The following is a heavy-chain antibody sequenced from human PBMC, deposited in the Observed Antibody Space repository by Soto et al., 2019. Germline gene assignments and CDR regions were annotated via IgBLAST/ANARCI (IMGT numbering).Heavy chain of an antibody. V-gene: IGHV4-34*01. CDR1: GGSFSGYY. D-gene: IGHD4-17*01. CDR2: INHSGST. Sequence: QVQLQQWGAGLLKPSETLSLTCAVYGGSFSGYYWSWIRQPPGKGLEWIGEINHSGSTNYNPSLKSRVTISVDTSKNQFSLKLSSVTAADTAVYYCARKVLGYGDYTNWFDPWGQGTLITVSS. J-gene: IGHJ5*02. CDR3: ARKVLGYGDYTNWFDP.